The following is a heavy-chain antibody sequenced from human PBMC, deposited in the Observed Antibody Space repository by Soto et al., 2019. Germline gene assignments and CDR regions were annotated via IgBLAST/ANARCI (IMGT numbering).Heavy chain of an antibody. D-gene: IGHD2-2*01. J-gene: IGHJ4*02. CDR1: GFTFSSYA. CDR2: ISGSGGST. CDR3: AGASVVVPAAYFDY. Sequence: GGSLRLSCAASGFTFSSYAMSWVRQAPGKGLEWVSAISGSGGSTYYADSVKGRFTISRDNSKNTLYLQMNSLRAEDTAVYYCAGASVVVPAAYFDYWGQGTLVTVSS. V-gene: IGHV3-23*01.